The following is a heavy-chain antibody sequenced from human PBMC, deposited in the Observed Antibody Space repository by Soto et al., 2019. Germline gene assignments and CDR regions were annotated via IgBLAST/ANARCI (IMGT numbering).Heavy chain of an antibody. CDR1: GYTFTNYY. V-gene: IGHV1-46*03. D-gene: IGHD4-17*01. CDR2: INPSGGSP. J-gene: IGHJ4*02. CDR3: ARGYLSTVTTYGYFDY. Sequence: ASVKVSCKASGYTFTNYYMHWVRQAPGQGLEWMGIINPSGGSPTFAEKFQGRVTMTRDTSTSTVYMELSSLRSEDSAVYYCARGYLSTVTTYGYFDYWGQGTLVTVS.